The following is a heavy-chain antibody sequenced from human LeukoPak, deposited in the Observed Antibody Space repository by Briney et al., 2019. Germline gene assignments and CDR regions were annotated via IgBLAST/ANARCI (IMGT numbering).Heavy chain of an antibody. Sequence: GGSLRLSCAVSGFTFNYYDMHWVRQAPGKRLEWVSAIRTTGDTHYPDSVKGRYAMSREDAKNSVHLQMNTLRAGDTAVYYCARGVSYYYDNSGHPGWYFDLWGRGTLVTVSS. V-gene: IGHV3-13*01. CDR1: GFTFNYYD. J-gene: IGHJ2*01. CDR2: IRTTGDT. D-gene: IGHD3-22*01. CDR3: ARGVSYYYDNSGHPGWYFDL.